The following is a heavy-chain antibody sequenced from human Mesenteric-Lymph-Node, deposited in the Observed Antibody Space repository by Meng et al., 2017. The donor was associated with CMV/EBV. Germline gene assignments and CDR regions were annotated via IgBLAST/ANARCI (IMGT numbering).Heavy chain of an antibody. CDR3: ARDLTREYQLLTY. CDR2: IIPILGIA. J-gene: IGHJ4*02. CDR1: GGTFSSYT. D-gene: IGHD2-2*01. V-gene: IGHV1-69*04. Sequence: SVKVSCKASGGTFSSYTISWVRQAPGQGLEWMGRIIPILGIANYAQKFQGRVTITADKSTSTAYMELSSLRSEDTAVYYCARDLTREYQLLTYWGQGTLVTVSS.